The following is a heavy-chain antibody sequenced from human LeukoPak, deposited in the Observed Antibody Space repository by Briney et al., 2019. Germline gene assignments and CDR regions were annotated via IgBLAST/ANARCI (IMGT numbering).Heavy chain of an antibody. J-gene: IGHJ4*02. CDR3: ARSGYSGYDWEDY. V-gene: IGHV4-59*01. Sequence: KTSETLSLTCTVSGGSFSNYYWTWIRQSPGRGLEWIGYIFYSGDTNYNPSLKSRVTMSLDTSKNQFSLRLNSVTAADTAVYFCARSGYSGYDWEDYWGQGTLVTVSS. CDR2: IFYSGDT. CDR1: GGSFSNYY. D-gene: IGHD5-12*01.